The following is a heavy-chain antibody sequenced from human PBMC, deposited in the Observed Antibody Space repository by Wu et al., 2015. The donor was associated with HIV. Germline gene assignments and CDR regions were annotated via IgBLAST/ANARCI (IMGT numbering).Heavy chain of an antibody. CDR3: ARDKGGYGDH. V-gene: IGHV1-46*01. Sequence: QVHLVQSGAEVKKSGASVKVSCKASGYTFTSHYMHWVRQAPGQGLEWMGIINPSDGSTSYAQKFQGRVTMTRDTSTSIVYMELSSLRSEDTAVYFCARDKGGYGDHWGQGTRVTVSS. D-gene: IGHD3-22*01. CDR2: INPSDGST. J-gene: IGHJ4*02. CDR1: GYTFTSHY.